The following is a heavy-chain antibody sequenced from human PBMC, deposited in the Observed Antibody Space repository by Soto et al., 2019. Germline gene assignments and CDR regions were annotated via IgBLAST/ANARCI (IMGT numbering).Heavy chain of an antibody. V-gene: IGHV6-1*01. Sequence: QVQLQQSGPGLVKPSQTLSLTCAISGDSVSSNSAAWNWIRQSPSRGLEWLGRTYYRSKWYNDYAVHVKSRITINPDTSRNQFSLQRNSVTPEDTAVYYCARDYSLAYSPRGGYYYYIDDWGKGTTVTVSS. CDR1: GDSVSSNSAA. D-gene: IGHD4-4*01. J-gene: IGHJ6*03. CDR2: TYYRSKWYN. CDR3: ARDYSLAYSPRGGYYYYIDD.